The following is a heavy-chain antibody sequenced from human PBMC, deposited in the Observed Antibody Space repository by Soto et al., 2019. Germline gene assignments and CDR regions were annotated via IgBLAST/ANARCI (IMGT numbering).Heavy chain of an antibody. D-gene: IGHD7-27*01. CDR3: ARRVTGDAHFDL. CDR2: IYYSGST. J-gene: IGHJ2*01. Sequence: QVQLQESGPGLVKPSETLSLTCTVSGGSISSHYWIWIRQPPGKGLEWIGYIYYSGSTNYNPSLNSRVTISVDTSKNQFSLKLSSVIAADTAVYYCARRVTGDAHFDLWGRGTVVTVSS. V-gene: IGHV4-59*08. CDR1: GGSISSHY.